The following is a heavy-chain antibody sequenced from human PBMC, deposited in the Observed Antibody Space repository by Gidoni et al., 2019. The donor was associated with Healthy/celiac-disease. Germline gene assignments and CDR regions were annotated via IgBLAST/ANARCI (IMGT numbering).Heavy chain of an antibody. CDR1: GFTFSNAW. CDR3: TTVYDYVWGSYRGVF. CDR2: IKSKTDGGTT. J-gene: IGHJ4*02. Sequence: EVQLVESGGGLVKPGGSLRLSCAASGFTFSNAWMSWVRQASGKGLEWVGRIKSKTDGGTTDYAAPVKGRLTISRDDSKNTRYLQMNSLKTEDTAVYYCTTVYDYVWGSYRGVFWGQGTLVTVSS. D-gene: IGHD3-16*02. V-gene: IGHV3-15*01.